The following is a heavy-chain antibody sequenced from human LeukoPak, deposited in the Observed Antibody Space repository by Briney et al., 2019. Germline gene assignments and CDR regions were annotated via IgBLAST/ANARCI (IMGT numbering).Heavy chain of an antibody. CDR3: ARAVLRYFDWSYRFDY. CDR1: GGSFSGYY. V-gene: IGHV4-34*01. CDR2: INHSGST. J-gene: IGHJ4*02. D-gene: IGHD3-9*01. Sequence: ASETLSLTCAVYGGSFSGYYWSWIRQPPGKGLEWIGEINHSGSTNYNPSLKSRVTISVDTSKNQFSLKLSSVTAADTAVYYCARAVLRYFDWSYRFDYWGQGTLVTVSS.